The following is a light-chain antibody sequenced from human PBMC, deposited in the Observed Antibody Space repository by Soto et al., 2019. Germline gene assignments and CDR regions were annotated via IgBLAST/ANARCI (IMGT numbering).Light chain of an antibody. Sequence: EIVMTQSPATLSVSPGERATLSCRASQSVSSNLAWYQQKHGQAPRLLIYGASSRATGIPDRFSGSGSGTEFTLTVDRLEPEDFAVYYCHQYGSSPQTFGRGTKVDIK. CDR3: HQYGSSPQT. CDR1: QSVSSN. V-gene: IGKV3-20*01. J-gene: IGKJ1*01. CDR2: GAS.